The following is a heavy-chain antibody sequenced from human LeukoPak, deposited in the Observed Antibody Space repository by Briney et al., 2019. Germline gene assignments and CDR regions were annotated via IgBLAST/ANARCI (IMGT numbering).Heavy chain of an antibody. Sequence: GGSLRLSCAGSGLIFGSYAMSWVRQAPGKGLEWVSGISGSGGSTYFADSVKGRFTISRDNSKDTLYLRMSSLRVDDTAVYFCAKARSYGDYYFDYWGQGTLVTVSA. D-gene: IGHD4-17*01. J-gene: IGHJ4*02. CDR2: ISGSGGST. V-gene: IGHV3-23*01. CDR1: GLIFGSYA. CDR3: AKARSYGDYYFDY.